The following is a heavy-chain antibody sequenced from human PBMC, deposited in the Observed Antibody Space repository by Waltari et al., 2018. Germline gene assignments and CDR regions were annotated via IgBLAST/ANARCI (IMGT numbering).Heavy chain of an antibody. CDR2: INSDGSST. CDR3: ARELAVTTGFVG. Sequence: EVQLVESGGGVVHPGGSLRRSCVASGTHFSQSWMHWVRPDPGKGLVWVSRINSDGSSTRYADSVKGGFTISRDNANNTVYLQMNSLKDEDTAMYYCARELAVTTGFVGWGQGTLVTVSS. D-gene: IGHD4-17*01. V-gene: IGHV3-74*01. CDR1: GTHFSQSW. J-gene: IGHJ4*02.